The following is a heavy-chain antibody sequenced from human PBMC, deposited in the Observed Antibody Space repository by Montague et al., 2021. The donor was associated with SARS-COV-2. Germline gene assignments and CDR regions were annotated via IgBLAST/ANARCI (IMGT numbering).Heavy chain of an antibody. V-gene: IGHV4-59*02. CDR1: GASVGSSD. CDR3: ARETMTADAFDI. D-gene: IGHD1-14*01. Sequence: SETLSLTCTVSGASVGSSDWGWIRQSPAKGLEWIGYFYSVGSTNYNHSLKSRATISRDTYKNQFSLKVRSVTAADTAVYYCARETMTADAFDIWGQGTMVTVSS. CDR2: FYSVGST. J-gene: IGHJ3*02.